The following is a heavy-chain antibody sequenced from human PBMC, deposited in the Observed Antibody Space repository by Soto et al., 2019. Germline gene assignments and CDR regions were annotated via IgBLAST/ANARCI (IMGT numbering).Heavy chain of an antibody. CDR2: VYWDDSK. V-gene: IGHV2-5*02. J-gene: IGHJ4*02. Sequence: QITLNESGPTLVKPTQTLTLTCTFSGFSLSTRDVGVGWIRQPPGEALEWLGVVYWDDSKTYSPSLESRLTLPKDTSKNQVVLRMTKMDPVDPATYYCAHGRGGVASFWGQGTLVTVSA. CDR3: AHGRGGVASF. CDR1: GFSLSTRDVG. D-gene: IGHD2-2*01.